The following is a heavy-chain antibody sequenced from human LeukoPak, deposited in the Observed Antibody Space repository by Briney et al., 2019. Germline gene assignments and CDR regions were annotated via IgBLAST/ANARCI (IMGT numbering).Heavy chain of an antibody. V-gene: IGHV4-4*07. J-gene: IGHJ5*02. CDR2: IYTGGST. CDR1: GGSISSYY. CDR3: ASSSGFSGLDWFDP. Sequence: PSETLSLTCTVSGGSISSYYWSWIRQPAGKGLEWIGRIYTGGSTNYNPSLKSRVTMSVDTSKNQFSLKLSSVTAADTAVYYCASSSGFSGLDWFDPWGQGTLVTVSS. D-gene: IGHD3-22*01.